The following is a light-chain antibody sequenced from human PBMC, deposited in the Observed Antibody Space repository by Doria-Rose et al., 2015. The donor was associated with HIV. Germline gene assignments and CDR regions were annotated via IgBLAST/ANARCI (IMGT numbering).Light chain of an antibody. V-gene: IGLV2-8*01. CDR2: EVS. CDR1: SSDVGAYSY. Sequence: QLALAQPPSASGSLGQSVTISCTGTSSDVGAYSYVSWYRQYSGKAPKLIIYEVSKRPSGVPDRFSVSKSGNTASLTISGLQAEDEADYYRSSYAGSKNLWVFGGGTQLTVL. CDR3: SSYAGSKNLWV. J-gene: IGLJ3*02.